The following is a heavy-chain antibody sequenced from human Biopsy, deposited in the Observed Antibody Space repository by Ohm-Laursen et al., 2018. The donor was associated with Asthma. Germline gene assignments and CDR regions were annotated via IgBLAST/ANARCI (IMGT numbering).Heavy chain of an antibody. CDR3: ARKAGSCISRSCYSLDF. D-gene: IGHD2-15*01. CDR2: INPVFGTT. Sequence: SVKVSCKSLGGTFNTYVIGWVRQAPGQGLERMGGINPVFGTTTYPQKFQDRVTITADDSTSTVCMELSSLRSEDTAVYYCARKAGSCISRSCYSLDFWGQGTLVTVSS. V-gene: IGHV1-69*13. J-gene: IGHJ4*02. CDR1: GGTFNTYV.